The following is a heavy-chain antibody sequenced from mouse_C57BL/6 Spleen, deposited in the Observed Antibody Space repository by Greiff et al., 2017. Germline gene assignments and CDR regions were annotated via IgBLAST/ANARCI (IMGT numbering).Heavy chain of an antibody. CDR2: ISPGGSYT. CDR3: ERGLYYYDCGPDY. Sequence: EVHLVESGGGLVKPGGSLKLSCAASGFTFSSYAMSWVRQTPEKRLEWVATISPGGSYTYYPDNVKGRFTISRDKAKNNLYLQMSRLKYEDTAMYYCERGLYYYDCGPDYWGQGTTVTVSS. CDR1: GFTFSSYA. J-gene: IGHJ4*01. V-gene: IGHV5-4*01. D-gene: IGHD1-1*01.